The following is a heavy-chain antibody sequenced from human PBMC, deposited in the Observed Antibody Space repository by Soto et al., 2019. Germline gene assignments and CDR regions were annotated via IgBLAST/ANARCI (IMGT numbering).Heavy chain of an antibody. J-gene: IGHJ4*02. D-gene: IGHD6-6*01. CDR3: ARLGGVAARTFDY. CDR2: IYYTGRT. Sequence: SETLSLTCTVSGGSIIDFYWTWRRQSPGKGLEWIGYIYYTGRTDYNPSLASRLTISVDPSKTQLSLNLRSVSPADTAVYYCARLGGVAARTFDYWGPGTLVTVSS. V-gene: IGHV4-59*01. CDR1: GGSIIDFY.